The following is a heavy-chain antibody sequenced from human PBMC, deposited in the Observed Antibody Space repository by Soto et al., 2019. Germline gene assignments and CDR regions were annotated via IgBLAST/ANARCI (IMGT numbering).Heavy chain of an antibody. CDR2: VNPSGGST. CDR3: AREENCSHGICYSEYFQR. Sequence: ASVKVSFKASGYIFTAYSMHWVRRAPGQGREWMGVVNPSGGSTNYAQKFQGRITLTRDTSKNTVYMDLSSLTSEDTAVYYCAREENCSHGICYSEYFQRWGQGTLVTVSS. CDR1: GYIFTAYS. V-gene: IGHV1-46*01. D-gene: IGHD2-15*01. J-gene: IGHJ1*01.